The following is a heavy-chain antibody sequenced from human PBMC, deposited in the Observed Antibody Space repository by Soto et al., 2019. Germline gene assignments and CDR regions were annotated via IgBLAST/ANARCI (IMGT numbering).Heavy chain of an antibody. D-gene: IGHD1-26*01. Sequence: SGGSLRLSCAASGFTFSNFDMHWVRQARGKGLEWVSAIGSNGATYFQGSVRGRFTISREDSKNSFYLQMDSLTADDTATYYCAAIVAADILWGQGTLVTVSS. CDR2: IGSNGAT. J-gene: IGHJ4*02. CDR3: AAIVAADIL. CDR1: GFTFSNFD. V-gene: IGHV3-13*01.